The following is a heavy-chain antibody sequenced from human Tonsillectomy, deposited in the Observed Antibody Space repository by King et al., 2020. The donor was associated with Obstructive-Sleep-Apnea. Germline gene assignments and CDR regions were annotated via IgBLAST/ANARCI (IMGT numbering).Heavy chain of an antibody. CDR3: ARGGEWELPQDFDY. CDR1: GYTFTGYY. V-gene: IGHV1-2*02. CDR2: INPNSCGT. D-gene: IGHD1-26*01. J-gene: IGHJ4*02. Sequence: VQLVESGAEVKKPGASVKVSCKASGYTFTGYYMHWVRQAPGQGLEWMGWINPNSCGTNYAQEFQGRVTMTRDTSISTAYMELRRLRSDDTAVYYCARGGEWELPQDFDYWGQGTLVTVSS.